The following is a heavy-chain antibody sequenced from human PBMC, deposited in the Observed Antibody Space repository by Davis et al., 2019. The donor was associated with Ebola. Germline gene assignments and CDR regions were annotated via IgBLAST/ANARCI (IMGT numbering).Heavy chain of an antibody. CDR1: GFTFSSYA. J-gene: IGHJ4*02. D-gene: IGHD3-22*01. Sequence: GGSLRLSCAASGFTFSSYAMSWVRQAPGKGLEWVSGISTGGGVTIYADSVKGRFTISRDNSKNTLYLQMNSLRGEDTAVYYCAKESTYYYDSSGYYRGNHCDYWGQGTLVTVSS. CDR2: ISTGGGVT. CDR3: AKESTYYYDSSGYYRGNHCDY. V-gene: IGHV3-23*01.